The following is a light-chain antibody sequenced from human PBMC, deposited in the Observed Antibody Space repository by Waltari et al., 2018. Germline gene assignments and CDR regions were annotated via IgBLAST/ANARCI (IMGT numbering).Light chain of an antibody. J-gene: IGKJ1*01. V-gene: IGKV1-39*01. CDR2: ATS. Sequence: DIQMTQSPSSLSAFVGDTVTITCRASESAITYLNGYQQKPGKAPKLLIYATSTIHNGVPSRFSGSGSATEFTLTISNLQHEDFATYYCQQTYRLLETFGQGTKVEIK. CDR3: QQTYRLLET. CDR1: ESAITY.